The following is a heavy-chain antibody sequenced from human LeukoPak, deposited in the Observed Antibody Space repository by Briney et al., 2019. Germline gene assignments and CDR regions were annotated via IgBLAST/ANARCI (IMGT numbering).Heavy chain of an antibody. J-gene: IGHJ4*02. D-gene: IGHD6-13*01. CDR2: ISYDGSYK. CDR1: EFTFSTYG. V-gene: IGHV3-30*18. CDR3: AKDRYSGLNTIDY. Sequence: GGSLRLTCAASEFTFSTYGMHWVRQAPGKGLEWVAVISYDGSYKFYADSVKGRFTISRDNSKSTLYLQMNSLRAEDTAVYYCAKDRYSGLNTIDYWGEGTLVTVSS.